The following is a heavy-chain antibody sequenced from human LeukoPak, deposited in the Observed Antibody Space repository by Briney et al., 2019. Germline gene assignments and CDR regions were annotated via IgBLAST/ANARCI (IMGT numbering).Heavy chain of an antibody. V-gene: IGHV3-20*04. CDR2: INWNGVTT. CDR1: GFNFQNYG. D-gene: IGHD3-10*01. Sequence: PGGSLRLSCAASGFNFQNYGMSWVRQSPGKGLEWVCGINWNGVTTNYGDSVKGRFTISRDKAKNSLYLQMNSLRAEDTAVYYCARGFSGSGSYSVYWGQGTLVTVSS. J-gene: IGHJ4*02. CDR3: ARGFSGSGSYSVY.